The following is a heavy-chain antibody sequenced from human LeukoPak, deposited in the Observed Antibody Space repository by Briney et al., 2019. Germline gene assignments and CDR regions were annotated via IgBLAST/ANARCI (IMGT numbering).Heavy chain of an antibody. D-gene: IGHD2-2*01. CDR2: ISYDGSNK. J-gene: IGHJ6*02. Sequence: GGSLRLSCAASGFTFSSYAMHWVRQAPGKGLEWVAVISYDGSNKYYADSVKGRFTISRDNSKNTLYLQMNSLRAEDTAVYYCARVEGGCSSTSCYHYYYYGMDVWGQGTTVTVSS. CDR1: GFTFSSYA. CDR3: ARVEGGCSSTSCYHYYYYGMDV. V-gene: IGHV3-30-3*01.